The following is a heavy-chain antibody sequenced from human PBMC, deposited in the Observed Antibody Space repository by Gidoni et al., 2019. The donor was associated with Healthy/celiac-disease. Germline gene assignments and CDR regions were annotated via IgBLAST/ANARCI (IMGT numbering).Heavy chain of an antibody. CDR3: AREGWSGSYLDY. V-gene: IGHV3-21*01. D-gene: IGHD1-26*01. CDR1: GFTFSSYS. CDR2: ISSSSSYI. J-gene: IGHJ4*02. Sequence: EVQLVESGGGLVKPVGSLRLSCAASGFTFSSYSMNWVRQAPAKGLEWVSSISSSSSYIYYADSVKGRFTISRDNAKNSLYLQMNSLRAEDTAVYYCAREGWSGSYLDYWGQGTLVTVSS.